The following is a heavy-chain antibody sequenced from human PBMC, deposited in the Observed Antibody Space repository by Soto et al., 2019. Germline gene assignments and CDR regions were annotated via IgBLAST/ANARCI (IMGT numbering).Heavy chain of an antibody. CDR3: ARQLAYCGGDCFTEPIEY. V-gene: IGHV1-2*02. CDR2: VNPRSGDT. Sequence: ASVKVSCKTSGYTFINYYIHWVRQAPGQGLEWMGWVNPRSGDTNYAQKFQGRVTMTRDTSISTAYMELSSLRSDDTAVFYCARQLAYCGGDCFTEPIEY. CDR1: GYTFINYY. D-gene: IGHD2-21*02. J-gene: IGHJ1*01.